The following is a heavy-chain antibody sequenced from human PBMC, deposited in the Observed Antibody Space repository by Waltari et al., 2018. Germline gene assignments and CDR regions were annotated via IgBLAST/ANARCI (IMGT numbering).Heavy chain of an antibody. CDR2: IIPIFGTA. D-gene: IGHD6-13*01. J-gene: IGHJ6*02. V-gene: IGHV1-69*01. Sequence: QVQLVQSGAEVKKPGSSVKVSCKASGGTFSSYAISWVRQAPGQGLEWMGGIIPIFGTANYAQKFQGRVTITADESTSTAYMELSSLRSEDTAVYYCARWRIAAAGTFYYYGMDVWGQGTTVTVSS. CDR3: ARWRIAAAGTFYYYGMDV. CDR1: GGTFSSYA.